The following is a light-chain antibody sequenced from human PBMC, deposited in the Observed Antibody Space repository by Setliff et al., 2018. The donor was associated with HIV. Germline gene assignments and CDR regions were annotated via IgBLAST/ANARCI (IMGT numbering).Light chain of an antibody. V-gene: IGLV2-14*01. CDR1: SSDVGGYNY. CDR3: SSYAITNTLP. J-gene: IGLJ1*01. Sequence: QCALTQPASVSGSPGQSITISCTGTSSDVGGYNYVSWYQQHPGKAPKLIIYEVRNRPSGVSNRFSGSKSGNTASLTISGLQAEDEGDYYCSSYAITNTLPFGTGTKVTVL. CDR2: EVR.